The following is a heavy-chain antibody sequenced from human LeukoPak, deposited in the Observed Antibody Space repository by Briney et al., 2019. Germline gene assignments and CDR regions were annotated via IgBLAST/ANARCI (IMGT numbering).Heavy chain of an antibody. V-gene: IGHV3-53*01. CDR1: GFTVSSNS. CDR2: IYSDNT. J-gene: IGHJ4*02. CDR3: AKSGWQLTSAYYFDY. Sequence: GGSLRLSCTVSGFTVSSNSMSWVRQAPGKGLEWVSFIYSDNTHYSDSVKGRFTISRDNSKNTLYLQMNSLRTEDTAVYYCAKSGWQLTSAYYFDYWGQGTLVTVSS. D-gene: IGHD2-15*01.